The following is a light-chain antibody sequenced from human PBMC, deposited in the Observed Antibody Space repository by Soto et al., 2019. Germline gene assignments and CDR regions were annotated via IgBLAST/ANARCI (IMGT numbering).Light chain of an antibody. J-gene: IGLJ2*01. CDR2: EVT. CDR1: SSDVGGYNY. CDR3: SSYAGINNFGV. Sequence: QSVLTQPPSASGSPGQSVTISCTGTSSDVGGYNYVSWYQQHPGKAPKLMIYEVTKRPSGVPDRFSGSKSGNTASLTVSGLQSDDEADYYCSSYAGINNFGVFGGGTKVTVL. V-gene: IGLV2-8*01.